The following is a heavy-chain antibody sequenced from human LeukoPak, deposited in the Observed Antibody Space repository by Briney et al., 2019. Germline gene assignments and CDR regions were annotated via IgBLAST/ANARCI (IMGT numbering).Heavy chain of an antibody. CDR2: IYTSGST. Sequence: PSETLSLTCTVSGGSISSYYWSWIRQPPGKGLEWIGYIYTSGSTNYNPSLKSRVTISVDTSKNQFSLKLSSVTAADTAVYYCARLSLLKFQPGNYMDVWGKGTTVTVSS. V-gene: IGHV4-4*09. CDR3: ARLSLLKFQPGNYMDV. D-gene: IGHD2-2*01. CDR1: GGSISSYY. J-gene: IGHJ6*03.